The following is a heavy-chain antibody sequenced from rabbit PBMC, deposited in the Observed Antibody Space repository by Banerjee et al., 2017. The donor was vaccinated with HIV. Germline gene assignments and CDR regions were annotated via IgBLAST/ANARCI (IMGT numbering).Heavy chain of an antibody. V-gene: IGHV1S43*01. CDR3: ARGTGYAGSGYATPSYYFNL. J-gene: IGHJ4*01. D-gene: IGHD6-1*01. CDR2: IGTGSDSGT. CDR1: GFDLSNYYY. Sequence: QSLEESGGDLVKPGASLTLTCTASGFDLSNYYYTCWVRQAPGKGLEWIACIGTGSDSGTYYASWAKGRFTISRSTSLNTVDLKMTSLTVADTATYFCARGTGYAGSGYATPSYYFNLWGQGTLVTVS.